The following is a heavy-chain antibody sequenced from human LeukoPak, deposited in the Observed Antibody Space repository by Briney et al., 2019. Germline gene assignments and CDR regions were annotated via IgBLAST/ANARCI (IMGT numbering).Heavy chain of an antibody. CDR2: IWYNGSNK. J-gene: IGHJ4*02. CDR3: ARDGFPRCSSTSCYLFDY. D-gene: IGHD2-2*01. CDR1: GFTFSSYG. Sequence: GALRLSCAASGFTFSSYGMHWVRQAPGKGLEWVAVIWYNGSNKYYADSVKGRFTISRDNSKNTLYLQMNSLRAEDTAVYYRARDGFPRCSSTSCYLFDYWGQGTLVTVSS. V-gene: IGHV3-33*01.